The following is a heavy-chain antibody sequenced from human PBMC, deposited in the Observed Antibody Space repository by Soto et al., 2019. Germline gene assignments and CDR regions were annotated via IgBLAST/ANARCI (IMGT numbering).Heavy chain of an antibody. Sequence: GGSLRLSCAASGFTFSGSAMHWVRQASGKGLEWVGRIRSKANSYATAYAASVKGRFTISRDDSKNTAYLQMNSLKTEDTAVYYCTRHTIGYSSSWYVSYYYGMDVWGQGTTVTVSS. CDR3: TRHTIGYSSSWYVSYYYGMDV. CDR2: IRSKANSYAT. CDR1: GFTFSGSA. J-gene: IGHJ6*02. D-gene: IGHD6-13*01. V-gene: IGHV3-73*01.